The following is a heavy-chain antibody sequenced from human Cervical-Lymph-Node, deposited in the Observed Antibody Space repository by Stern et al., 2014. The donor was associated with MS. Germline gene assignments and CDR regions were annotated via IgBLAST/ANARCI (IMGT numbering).Heavy chain of an antibody. V-gene: IGHV1-69*12. J-gene: IGHJ4*02. D-gene: IGHD3-22*01. Sequence: QVQLVQSGAEVKKPASSVKGSWKASGGSFRNYAISWVRQAPGQGLEWMGGIIPIFYIANYAQKFQGRVTITADESTSTAYMELSSLISEDTAVYYCARGDSSGWYSLDDWGQGTLVTVSS. CDR3: ARGDSSGWYSLDD. CDR2: IIPIFYIA. CDR1: GGSFRNYA.